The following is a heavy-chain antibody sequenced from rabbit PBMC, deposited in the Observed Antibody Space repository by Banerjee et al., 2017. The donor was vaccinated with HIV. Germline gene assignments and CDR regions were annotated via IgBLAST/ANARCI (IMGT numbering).Heavy chain of an antibody. CDR2: INTSSGST. V-gene: IGHV1S45*01. D-gene: IGHD8-1*01. J-gene: IGHJ4*01. Sequence: QEQLEESGGDLVKPEGSLTLTCTASGFSFSNKYVMCWVRQAPGKGLEWIACINTSSGSTVYATWAKGRFTISRTSSTTVALQMTSLTAADTATYFCASDAGSDYFGALWGPGTLVTVS. CDR1: GFSFSNKYV. CDR3: ASDAGSDYFGAL.